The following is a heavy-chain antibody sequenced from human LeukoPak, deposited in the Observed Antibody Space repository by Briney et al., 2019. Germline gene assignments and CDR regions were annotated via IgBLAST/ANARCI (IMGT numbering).Heavy chain of an antibody. CDR3: AKKPAAGYCSGGSCSTYYYYNGMDV. CDR1: GFTFGNYA. V-gene: IGHV3-23*01. Sequence: PGGSLRLSCAGSGFTFGNYAMSWVRQALGKGLEWVSTISGSGSNTYYADSVKGRFTISRDNSKNTLYLQMNSLRAEDTAEYYCAKKPAAGYCSGGSCSTYYYYNGMDVWGQGTTVTVSS. D-gene: IGHD2-15*01. CDR2: ISGSGSNT. J-gene: IGHJ6*02.